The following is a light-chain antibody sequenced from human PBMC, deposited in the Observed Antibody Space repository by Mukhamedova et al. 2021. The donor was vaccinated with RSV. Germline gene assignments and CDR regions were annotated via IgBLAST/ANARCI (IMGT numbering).Light chain of an antibody. Sequence: WYQRRVHGPTPKLLNFDASTLESGVSSRFSGSGSGTDFTLTISSLQPEDSATYFCHQFNGYSQTFGQGTKMEIK. CDR3: HQFNGYSQT. J-gene: IGKJ1*01. CDR2: DAS. V-gene: IGKV1-13*02.